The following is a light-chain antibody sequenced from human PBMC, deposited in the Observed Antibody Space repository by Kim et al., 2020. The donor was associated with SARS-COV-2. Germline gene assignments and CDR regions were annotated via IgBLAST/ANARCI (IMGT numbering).Light chain of an antibody. CDR2: WAS. V-gene: IGKV4-1*01. CDR3: QQYFGGPIS. CDR1: QTILSSSNNRDY. J-gene: IGKJ3*01. Sequence: DIVMTQSPDSLAVSLGERATINCKSSQTILSSSNNRDYLAWYQQKPGQAPRLLISWASIRESGVPDRFSGSGSGTDFTLTISSLQAEDVAIYYCQQYFGGPISFGPGTKVDIK.